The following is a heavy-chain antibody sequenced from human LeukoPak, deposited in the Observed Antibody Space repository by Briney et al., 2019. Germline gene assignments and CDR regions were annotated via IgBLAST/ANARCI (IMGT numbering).Heavy chain of an antibody. V-gene: IGHV4-59*08. CDR1: GGSISSYY. J-gene: IGHJ4*02. D-gene: IGHD3-22*01. CDR2: IYYSGST. CDR3: ASSYYYDSSGYYLDD. Sequence: SETLSLTCTVSGGSISSYYWSWIRQPPGKELEWIGYIYYSGSTNYNPSLKSRVTISVDTSKNQFSLKLSSVTAADTAVYYCASSYYYDSSGYYLDDWGQGTLVTVSS.